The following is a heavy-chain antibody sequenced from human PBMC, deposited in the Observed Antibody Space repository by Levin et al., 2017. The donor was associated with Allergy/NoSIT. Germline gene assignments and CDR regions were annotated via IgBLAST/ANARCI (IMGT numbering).Heavy chain of an antibody. J-gene: IGHJ3*02. CDR2: ISWNSGSI. V-gene: IGHV3-9*01. CDR3: AEEGEGYTLDI. D-gene: IGHD6-13*01. Sequence: PGGSLRLSCAASGFTFDDYAMHWVRQAPGKGLEWVSGISWNSGSIGYADSVKGRFTISRDNAKNSLYLQMNSLRAEDTALYYCAEEGEGYTLDIWGQGTMVTVSS. CDR1: GFTFDDYA.